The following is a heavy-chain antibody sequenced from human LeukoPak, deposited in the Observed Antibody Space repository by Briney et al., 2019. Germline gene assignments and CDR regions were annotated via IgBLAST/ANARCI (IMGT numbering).Heavy chain of an antibody. V-gene: IGHV6-1*01. CDR3: ARIRDDYNYYFVY. J-gene: IGHJ4*02. CDR1: GDSVSSNSAA. D-gene: IGHD5-24*01. Sequence: SQTLSLTCVISGDSVSSNSAAWSWIRQSPSRGLEWLGRTYYRSKWYNDYAASLKSRITINPDTSKNQFSLHLNSVTPEDTAVYYCARIRDDYNYYFVYWGQGTLVTVSS. CDR2: TYYRSKWYN.